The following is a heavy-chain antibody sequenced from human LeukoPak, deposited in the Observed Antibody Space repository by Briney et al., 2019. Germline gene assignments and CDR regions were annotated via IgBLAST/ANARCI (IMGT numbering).Heavy chain of an antibody. V-gene: IGHV4-39*07. CDR3: ARLDSSSWATYYFDY. D-gene: IGHD6-13*01. J-gene: IGHJ4*02. Sequence: SETLSLTCTVSGGSISSSSYYWGWIRQPPGKGLEWIGSIYYSGSTYYNPSLKSRVTISVDTSKNQFSLKLSSVTAADTAVYYCARLDSSSWATYYFDYWGQGTLVTVSS. CDR2: IYYSGST. CDR1: GGSISSSSYY.